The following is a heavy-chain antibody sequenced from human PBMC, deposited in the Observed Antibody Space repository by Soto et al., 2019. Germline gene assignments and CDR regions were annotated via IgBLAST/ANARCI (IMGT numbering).Heavy chain of an antibody. Sequence: QVQLVQSGDEVKKSGASVKVSCKASGYTFSNYGISWVRQAPGQGLEWMGWISGYNGLTAYAQNVQGRVTMTIDTPTTTVFMEMTGLRSNDTAVYYCARDEGIRGFASWGQGTLVTVSS. J-gene: IGHJ4*02. V-gene: IGHV1-18*04. CDR3: ARDEGIRGFAS. CDR1: GYTFSNYG. CDR2: ISGYNGLT. D-gene: IGHD3-10*01.